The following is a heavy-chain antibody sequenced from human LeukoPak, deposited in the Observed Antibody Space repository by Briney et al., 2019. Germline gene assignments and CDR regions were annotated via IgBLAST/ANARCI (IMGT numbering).Heavy chain of an antibody. CDR1: GGSFSGYY. CDR2: INHSGST. V-gene: IGHV4-34*01. J-gene: IGHJ4*02. D-gene: IGHD3-10*01. CDR3: ARHRRIWFGELLYVSQTYFDY. Sequence: SETLSLTCAVYGGSFSGYYWSWIRQPPGKGLEWIGEINHSGSTNYNPSLKSRVTISVDTSKNQFSLKLSSVTAADTAVYYCARHRRIWFGELLYVSQTYFDYWGQGTLVTVSS.